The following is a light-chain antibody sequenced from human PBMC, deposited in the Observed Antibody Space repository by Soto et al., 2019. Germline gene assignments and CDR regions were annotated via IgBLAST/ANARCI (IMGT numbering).Light chain of an antibody. V-gene: IGKV1-12*01. J-gene: IGKJ1*01. CDR3: QQSYSTPWT. CDR1: QGISSW. CDR2: AAS. Sequence: DIQLYQSPSSVSASVGDRVTLTCLASQGISSWLAWYQQKPGKAPKLLIYAASSLQSGVPSRFSGSGSGTDFTLTISSLQPEDFATYYCQQSYSTPWTFGQGTKVDIK.